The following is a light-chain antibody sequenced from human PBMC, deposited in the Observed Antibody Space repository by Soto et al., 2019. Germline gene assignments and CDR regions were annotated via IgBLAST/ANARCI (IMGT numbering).Light chain of an antibody. CDR3: QQYGSSPAMDPIYT. CDR1: QSVSSSY. CDR2: GAS. Sequence: EIVLTQSPGTLSLSPGERATLSCRASQSVSSSYLAWYQQKPGQAPRLLIYGASSRATGIPDRFSGSGSATDFTLTISRLEAEDFAVYYCQQYGSSPAMDPIYTFGQGTKLEIK. J-gene: IGKJ2*01. V-gene: IGKV3-20*01.